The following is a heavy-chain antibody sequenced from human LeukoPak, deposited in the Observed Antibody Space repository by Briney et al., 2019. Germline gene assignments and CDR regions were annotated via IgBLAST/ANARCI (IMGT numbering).Heavy chain of an antibody. CDR1: GGSISSGSYY. V-gene: IGHV4-61*02. J-gene: IGHJ4*02. CDR2: IYTSGST. D-gene: IGHD2-2*02. Sequence: SQTLSLTCTVSGGSISSGSYYWSWIRQPTGKGLEWIGRIYTSGSTNYNPSLKSRVTISVDTSKNQFSLKLSSVTAADTAVYYCARCTSTSCYNFDYWGQGSLVTVSS. CDR3: ARCTSTSCYNFDY.